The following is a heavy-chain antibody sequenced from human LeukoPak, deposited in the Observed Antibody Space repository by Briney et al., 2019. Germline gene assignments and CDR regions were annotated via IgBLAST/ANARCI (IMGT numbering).Heavy chain of an antibody. CDR3: ARGEDSSSWYEVPDY. CDR1: GYTFTGYY. J-gene: IGHJ4*02. CDR2: INPNRGGT. Sequence: ASVKVSCKASGYTFTGYYMHWVRQAPGQGLEWMGWINPNRGGTNYAQKFQGRVTMTRDTSISTAYMELSRLRSDDTAVYYCARGEDSSSWYEVPDYWGQGTLVTVSS. D-gene: IGHD6-13*01. V-gene: IGHV1-2*02.